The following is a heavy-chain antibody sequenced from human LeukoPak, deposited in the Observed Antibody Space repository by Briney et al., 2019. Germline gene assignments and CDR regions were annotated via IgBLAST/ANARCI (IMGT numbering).Heavy chain of an antibody. CDR3: ARGSWRASLSRRSGYDPVGFDY. D-gene: IGHD5-12*01. V-gene: IGHV4-34*01. Sequence: SETLSLTCAVYGGSFSGYYWSWIRQPPGKGLEWIEEINHSGSTNYNPSLKSRVTISVDTSKNQFSLKLSSVTAADTAVYYCARGSWRASLSRRSGYDPVGFDYWGQGTLVTVSS. J-gene: IGHJ4*02. CDR2: INHSGST. CDR1: GGSFSGYY.